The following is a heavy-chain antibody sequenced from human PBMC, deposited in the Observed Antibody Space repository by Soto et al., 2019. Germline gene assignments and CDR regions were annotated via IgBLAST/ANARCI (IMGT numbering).Heavy chain of an antibody. CDR3: ARVGCTNGVCVGPVFDY. D-gene: IGHD2-8*01. J-gene: IGHJ4*02. CDR2: ISSSSSCT. Sequence: PGGPLRLSCAASGFTFSDYYMSWIRQAPGKGLEWVSYISSSSSCTNYADSVKGRFTISRDNAKNSLYLQMTSLRAEDTAVYYCARVGCTNGVCVGPVFDYWGQGTLVTVSS. CDR1: GFTFSDYY. V-gene: IGHV3-11*06.